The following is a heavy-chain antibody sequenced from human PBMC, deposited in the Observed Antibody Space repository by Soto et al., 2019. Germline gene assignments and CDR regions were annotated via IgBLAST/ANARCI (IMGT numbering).Heavy chain of an antibody. D-gene: IGHD2-15*01. CDR3: AKDRGPGAGSGHLYGIDV. V-gene: IGHV3-9*01. CDR2: ISWNSGSI. CDR1: GFAFDDDA. J-gene: IGHJ6*02. Sequence: RSLRLSCAASGFAFDDDAMHWVRQAPGKGLEWVSGISWNSGSIGYADSVKGRFTISRDNAKNSLYLQMNSLRAEDTALYDCAKDRGPGAGSGHLYGIDVCGQ.